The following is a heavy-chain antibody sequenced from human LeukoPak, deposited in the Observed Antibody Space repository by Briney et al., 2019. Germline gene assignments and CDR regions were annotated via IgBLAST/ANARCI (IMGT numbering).Heavy chain of an antibody. CDR1: GGSISSYY. CDR3: ARGERKYSYGQEVNWFDP. V-gene: IGHV4-59*01. CDR2: IYYSGST. D-gene: IGHD5-18*01. Sequence: SETLSLTCIVSGGSISSYYWSWIRQPPGKGLEWIGYIYYSGSTNYNPSLKSRVTISVDTSKNQFSLKLSSVTAADTAVYYCARGERKYSYGQEVNWFDPWGQGTLVTVSS. J-gene: IGHJ5*02.